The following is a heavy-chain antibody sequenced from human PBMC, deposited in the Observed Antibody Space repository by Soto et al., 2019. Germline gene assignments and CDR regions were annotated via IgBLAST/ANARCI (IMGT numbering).Heavy chain of an antibody. D-gene: IGHD6-13*01. CDR1: GFTFDVYA. CDR2: INWNSGSI. CDR3: VKDESINWYSGHFRH. Sequence: GGSLRLSXAASGFTFDVYAMHWVLQVPGKGLEWVSGINWNSGSIGYGDSVKGRFAISRDNAKNSLHLQMNSLSAEDTAFYYCVKDESINWYSGHFRHWGQGTLVTVSS. J-gene: IGHJ1*01. V-gene: IGHV3-9*01.